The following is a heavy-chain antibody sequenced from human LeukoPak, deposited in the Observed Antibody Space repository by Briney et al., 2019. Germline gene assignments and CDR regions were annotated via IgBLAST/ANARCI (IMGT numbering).Heavy chain of an antibody. CDR3: ARLRIRDGYTE. CDR2: INHSGSA. J-gene: IGHJ4*02. Sequence: PGGSLRLSCAASGFTFSDYYMSWIRQPPGKGLEWIGEINHSGSANYNPSLKSRVTISVDTSKNQFSLKLSSVTAADTAVYYCARLRIRDGYTEWGQGTLVTVSS. D-gene: IGHD5-24*01. V-gene: IGHV4-34*01. CDR1: GFTFSDYY.